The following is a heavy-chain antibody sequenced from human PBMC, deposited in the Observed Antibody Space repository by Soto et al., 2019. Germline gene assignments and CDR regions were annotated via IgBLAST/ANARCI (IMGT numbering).Heavy chain of an antibody. CDR3: ASGGYNWNPFDY. Sequence: SVKVSCKASGGTFSSYDISWVRQAPGQGLEWMGGIIPIFGTANYAQKFQGRVTITADESTSTAYMELSSLRSEDTAVYYCASGGYNWNPFDYWGQGTLVTVSS. CDR2: IIPIFGTA. CDR1: GGTFSSYD. J-gene: IGHJ4*02. D-gene: IGHD1-20*01. V-gene: IGHV1-69*01.